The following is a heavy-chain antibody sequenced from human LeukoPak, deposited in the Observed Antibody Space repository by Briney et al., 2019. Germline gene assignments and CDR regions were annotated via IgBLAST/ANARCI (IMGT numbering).Heavy chain of an antibody. D-gene: IGHD2-15*01. Sequence: SETLSLTCTVSGGSISSGGYYWSWIRQHPGKGLEWIGYIYYSGSTYYNPSLKSRVTISVDTSKNQFSPKLSSVTAADTAVYYCARPWSSGGSRPPLHDAFDIWGQGTMVTVSS. V-gene: IGHV4-39*01. CDR3: ARPWSSGGSRPPLHDAFDI. J-gene: IGHJ3*02. CDR2: IYYSGST. CDR1: GGSISSGGYY.